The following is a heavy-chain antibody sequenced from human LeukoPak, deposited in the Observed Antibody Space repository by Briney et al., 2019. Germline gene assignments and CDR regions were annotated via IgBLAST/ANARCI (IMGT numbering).Heavy chain of an antibody. CDR2: IKQDGSEK. D-gene: IGHD4-23*01. CDR1: GFTFSSYS. Sequence: PGGSLRLSCAASGFTFSSYSMNWVRQAPGKGLEWVANIKQDGSEKYYVDSVKGRFTISRDNAKNSLYLQMNSLRAEDTAVYYCARDRTLPYYVGLGYFDYWGQGTLVTVSS. V-gene: IGHV3-7*01. J-gene: IGHJ4*02. CDR3: ARDRTLPYYVGLGYFDY.